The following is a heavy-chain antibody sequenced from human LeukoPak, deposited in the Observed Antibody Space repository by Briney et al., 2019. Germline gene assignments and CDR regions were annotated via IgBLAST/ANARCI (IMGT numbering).Heavy chain of an antibody. J-gene: IGHJ3*02. CDR3: ARVYCGGDCSLPRRGAFDI. V-gene: IGHV4-59*01. Sequence: SETLSLTCTVSGGSISSYYWSWIRQPPGKGLEWIGYIYYSGSTNYNPSLKSRVTISVDTSKNQFSLKLSSVTAADTAVYYCARVYCGGDCSLPRRGAFDIWGKGTMVTVSS. CDR2: IYYSGST. CDR1: GGSISSYY. D-gene: IGHD2-21*02.